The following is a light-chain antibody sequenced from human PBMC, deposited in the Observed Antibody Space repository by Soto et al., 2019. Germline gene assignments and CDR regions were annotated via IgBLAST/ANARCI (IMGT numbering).Light chain of an antibody. CDR3: RRYDSYRPLT. CDR2: DAS. V-gene: IGKV1-5*01. J-gene: IGKJ4*01. CDR1: QSISSW. Sequence: DIQMTQSPSTLSASVGDRVTITCRASQSISSWLAWYQQKPLKAPKLLIFDASSLESGTPSRFSGRSSGTQFTLPITGLQPDDVATYCCRRYDSYRPLTFGGGTKVDIK.